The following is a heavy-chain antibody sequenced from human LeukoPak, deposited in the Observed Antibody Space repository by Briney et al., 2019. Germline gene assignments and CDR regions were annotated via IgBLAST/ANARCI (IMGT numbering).Heavy chain of an antibody. CDR3: ARDSSRGYKNHNWFDP. V-gene: IGHV3-11*01. Sequence: GGSLRLSCAASGFTFSDYYMSWIRQAPGKGLEWVSYISSSGSTIYYADSVKGRFTISRDNAKNSLYLQMNSLRAEDTAVYYCARDSSRGYKNHNWFDPWGQGTLVTVSS. J-gene: IGHJ5*02. D-gene: IGHD5-12*01. CDR1: GFTFSDYY. CDR2: ISSSGSTI.